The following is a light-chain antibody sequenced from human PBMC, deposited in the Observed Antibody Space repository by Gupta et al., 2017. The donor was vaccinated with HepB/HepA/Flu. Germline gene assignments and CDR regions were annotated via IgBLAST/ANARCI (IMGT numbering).Light chain of an antibody. V-gene: IGKV3-20*01. CDR3: HQYGASPRT. CDR2: GAS. Sequence: EIVLTQSPGTLSLSPGERATLSCRASQSLSGSLLAWYQQKPGQAPRLLIYGASSRASGIPDRFTGSGSGTDFTLTINRLEPEDFAVYFCHQYGASPRTFGQGTXVEIK. CDR1: QSLSGSL. J-gene: IGKJ1*01.